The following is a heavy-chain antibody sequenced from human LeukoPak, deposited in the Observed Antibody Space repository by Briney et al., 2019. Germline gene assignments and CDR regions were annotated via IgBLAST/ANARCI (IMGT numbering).Heavy chain of an antibody. CDR3: ARRFDS. CDR1: GFIVSSFE. CDR2: ISSSGNTI. V-gene: IGHV3-48*03. Sequence: GGSLRLSCAASGFIVSSFEMNWVRQAPGKGLEWVSYISSSGNTIYYADSVKGRFTISRDNARNSLYLQMNGLRAEDTALYYCARRFDSWGRGTLVTVSS. J-gene: IGHJ4*02.